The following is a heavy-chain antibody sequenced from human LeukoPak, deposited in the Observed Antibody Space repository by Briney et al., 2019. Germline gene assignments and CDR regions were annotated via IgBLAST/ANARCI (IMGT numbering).Heavy chain of an antibody. CDR2: INTNSGGT. J-gene: IGHJ5*02. CDR3: ERAPPQIPMVRGHIPGRFDP. D-gene: IGHD3-10*01. CDR1: GYTFTCYY. V-gene: IGHV1-2*02. Sequence: ASVTLSCYGSGYTFTCYYFDWVRQAPAPGNELMGWINTNSGGTNYEQTYQGRGSMTSATSITTDYLELRRMSSDAEAASYYERAPPQIPMVRGHIPGRFDPWGQGTLVTVSS.